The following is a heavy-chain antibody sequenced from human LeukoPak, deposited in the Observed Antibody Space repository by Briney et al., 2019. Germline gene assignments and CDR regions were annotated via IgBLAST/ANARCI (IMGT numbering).Heavy chain of an antibody. CDR1: GFTFSDYY. CDR2: ISIGSSYT. V-gene: IGHV3-11*06. J-gene: IGHJ6*02. D-gene: IGHD4-11*01. CDR3: ARAPHYSNYGPYYYGMDV. Sequence: GGSLRLSCAASGFTFSDYYMSWIRQAPGKGLEWVSYISIGSSYTNYADSVKGRFTISRDNAKNSLYLRMNSLRAEDTAVYYCARAPHYSNYGPYYYGMDVWGQGTTVTVSS.